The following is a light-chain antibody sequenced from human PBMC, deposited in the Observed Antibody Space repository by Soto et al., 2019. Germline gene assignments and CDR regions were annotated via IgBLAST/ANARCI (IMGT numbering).Light chain of an antibody. CDR2: GAS. J-gene: IGKJ1*01. CDR3: QQYNNWPRT. CDR1: QSINTN. Sequence: EIGMTQSPATLSVSPGDRATLSCRASQSINTNLAWYQQKPGQAPRLLIYGASTRATGIPASFSGSGPGTEFTLTISSLQSEDFAVYYCQQYNNWPRTFGQGTKVDIK. V-gene: IGKV3-15*01.